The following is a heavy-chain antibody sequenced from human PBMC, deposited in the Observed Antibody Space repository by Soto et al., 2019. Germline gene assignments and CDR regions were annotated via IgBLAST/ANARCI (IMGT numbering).Heavy chain of an antibody. Sequence: QVQLVQSGAEVKRPGSSVKVSCESSGDTFNSYVISWVRQAPGQGLEWMGGIIPIIGVTHYAQKFQGRVTISALSSTGTAYMELTNLGFEPTALYYCARESLGAKGADHWGQGTLVTVSS. CDR1: GDTFNSYV. J-gene: IGHJ4*02. V-gene: IGHV1-69*17. CDR2: IIPIIGVT. D-gene: IGHD3-16*01. CDR3: ARESLGAKGADH.